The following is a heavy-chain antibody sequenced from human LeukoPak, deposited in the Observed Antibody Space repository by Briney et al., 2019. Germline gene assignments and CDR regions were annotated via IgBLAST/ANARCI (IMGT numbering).Heavy chain of an antibody. CDR1: GFTLSDYD. D-gene: IGHD5-12*01. J-gene: IGHJ4*02. Sequence: GGSLRLSCAASGFTLSDYDMSWIRQVSGKGLEWLSYSSTSGRTTFYADSVKGRFTISRDNAKNSLFLQMNSLSAEDTAVYYCAKGHSGYDLIFDYWGQGTLVTVSS. V-gene: IGHV3-11*01. CDR3: AKGHSGYDLIFDY. CDR2: SSTSGRTT.